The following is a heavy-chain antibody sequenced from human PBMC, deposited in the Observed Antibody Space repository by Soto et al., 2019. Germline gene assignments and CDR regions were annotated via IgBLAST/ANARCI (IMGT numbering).Heavy chain of an antibody. J-gene: IGHJ5*02. CDR3: AREGASTIFGVVIYNWFDP. D-gene: IGHD3-3*01. CDR2: INPSGGST. CDR1: GYTFTIYY. Sequence: QVQLVQSGAEVQKPGSSVKVSCKASGYTFTIYYMHWVRQAPGQGLEWLGIINPSGGSTSYAQKFQCRVTMTRDTSTITVYMELRSLRSEDTSVYYCAREGASTIFGVVIYNWFDPWGQGTLVTVSS. V-gene: IGHV1-46*01.